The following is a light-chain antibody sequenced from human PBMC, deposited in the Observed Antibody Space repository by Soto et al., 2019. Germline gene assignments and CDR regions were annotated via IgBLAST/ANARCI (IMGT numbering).Light chain of an antibody. J-gene: IGLJ1*01. Sequence: QSALTQPASVSGSPGQSITISCTGTSSDVGDYNYVSWYQQNPGKAPKLIICEVNNRPSGISNRFSGSKSGNTASLTISGLQDEDEADYYCGSYTSSATYVFGSGTKVTVL. CDR1: SSDVGDYNY. CDR3: GSYTSSATYV. CDR2: EVN. V-gene: IGLV2-14*01.